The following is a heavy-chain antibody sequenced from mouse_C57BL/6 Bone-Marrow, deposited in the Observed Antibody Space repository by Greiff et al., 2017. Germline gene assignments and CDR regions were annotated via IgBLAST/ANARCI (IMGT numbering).Heavy chain of an antibody. V-gene: IGHV1-81*01. D-gene: IGHD1-1*01. CDR1: GYTFTSYG. J-gene: IGHJ1*03. CDR2: IYPRSGNT. Sequence: SGAELARPGASVKLSCKASGYTFTSYGISWVKQRTGQGLEWIGEIYPRSGNTYYNEKFKGKATLTADKSSSTAYMELRSLTSEDSAVYFCARYYYGSSSWYFDVWGTGTTVTVSS. CDR3: ARYYYGSSSWYFDV.